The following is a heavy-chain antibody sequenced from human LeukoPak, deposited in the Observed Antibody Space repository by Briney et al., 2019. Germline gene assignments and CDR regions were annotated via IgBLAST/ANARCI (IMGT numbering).Heavy chain of an antibody. CDR3: TTSSSWYPQDY. D-gene: IGHD6-13*01. CDR2: IKSKTDGGTT. CDR1: GFTFSNAW. V-gene: IGHV3-15*01. J-gene: IGHJ4*02. Sequence: PGGSLRLSCAASGFTFSNAWKSWVRQARGKGLEWVGRIKSKTDGGTTDYAAPVKGRFTISRDDSKNTLYLQMNSLKTEDTAVYYCTTSSSWYPQDYWGQGTLVTVSS.